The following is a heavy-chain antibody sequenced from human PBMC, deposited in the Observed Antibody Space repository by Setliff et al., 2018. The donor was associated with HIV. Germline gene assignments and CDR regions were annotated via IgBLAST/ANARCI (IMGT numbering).Heavy chain of an antibody. Sequence: SETLSLTCAVYGGSFSGYYWSWIRQSPGKGLEWIGEINHSGSTNYNPSLKSRVTISVDTSKNQFSLKLSSVTAADTAVYYCARVGYHGSGRYSFDYWGQGTLVTVSS. J-gene: IGHJ4*02. V-gene: IGHV4-34*01. CDR3: ARVGYHGSGRYSFDY. CDR1: GGSFSGYY. CDR2: INHSGST. D-gene: IGHD3-10*01.